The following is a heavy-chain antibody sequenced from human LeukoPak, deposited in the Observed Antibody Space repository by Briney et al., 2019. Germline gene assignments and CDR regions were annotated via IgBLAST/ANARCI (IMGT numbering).Heavy chain of an antibody. V-gene: IGHV3-23*01. CDR2: TSGSGVNS. CDR3: AKGYSGYDFDY. J-gene: IGHJ4*02. Sequence: GGSLRLSCADSVFTLRRYDMSWVRQAPGKGREWVAATSGSGVNSYYADSVRGRFTISRDNSQNTLYLQMDSLRAEDTALYYCAKGYSGYDFDYWGQGTLVTVSS. D-gene: IGHD5-12*01. CDR1: VFTLRRYD.